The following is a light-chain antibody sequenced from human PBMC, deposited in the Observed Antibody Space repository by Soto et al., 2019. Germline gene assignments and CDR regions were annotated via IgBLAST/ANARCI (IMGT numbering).Light chain of an antibody. CDR2: HVT. J-gene: IGLJ1*01. V-gene: IGLV2-14*03. CDR1: SSDIGHYDY. CDR3: CSITNSHNYV. Sequence: QSALTQPASVSGFPGQSITISCTGTSSDIGHYDYVSWYRQHPGKAPKLMIYHVTYRPSGVSNRYSGSKSGNSASLTISGLQADDEADYYCCSITNSHNYVFGSGTKVTVL.